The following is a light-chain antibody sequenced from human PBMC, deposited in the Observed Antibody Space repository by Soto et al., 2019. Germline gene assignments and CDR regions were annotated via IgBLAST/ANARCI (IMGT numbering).Light chain of an antibody. CDR2: GAS. V-gene: IGKV3-20*01. Sequence: EIVLTQSPGTLSLSPGERAILSCRASQRVTSSYLAWYQQKPGQAPRLLIYGASNSATDIPDRFSGSGSGTDFTITISRLEDEDFAVYYCKKYNSIPRMYNFGHGTKLEIK. J-gene: IGKJ2*01. CDR3: KKYNSIPRMYN. CDR1: QRVTSSY.